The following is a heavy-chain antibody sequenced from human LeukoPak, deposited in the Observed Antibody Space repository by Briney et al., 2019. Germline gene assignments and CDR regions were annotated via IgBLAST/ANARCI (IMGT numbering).Heavy chain of an antibody. Sequence: SETLSLTCTVSGGSISSYYWSWIRQPPGKGLEWIGYIYYSGSTNYNPSLKSRVTISVDTSKNQSSLKLSSVTAADTAVYYCARTDRAVAGSYYYYYMDVWGKGTTVTVSS. CDR3: ARTDRAVAGSYYYYYMDV. J-gene: IGHJ6*03. D-gene: IGHD6-19*01. V-gene: IGHV4-59*01. CDR1: GGSISSYY. CDR2: IYYSGST.